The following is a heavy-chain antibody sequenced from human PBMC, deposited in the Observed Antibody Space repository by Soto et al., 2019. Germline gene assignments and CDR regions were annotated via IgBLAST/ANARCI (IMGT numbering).Heavy chain of an antibody. D-gene: IGHD1-7*01. CDR1: GFTFSSYS. CDR2: ISSSSSTI. CDR3: AREYHDWNWVYFDY. J-gene: IGHJ4*02. Sequence: PGGSLRLSCAASGFTFSSYSMNWVRQAPGKGLEWVSYISSSSSTIYYADSVKGRFTISRDNAKNSLYLQMNSLRDEDTAVYYCAREYHDWNWVYFDYWGQGTLVTVSS. V-gene: IGHV3-48*02.